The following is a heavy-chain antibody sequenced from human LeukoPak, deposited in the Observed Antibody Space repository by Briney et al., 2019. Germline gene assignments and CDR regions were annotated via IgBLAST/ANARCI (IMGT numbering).Heavy chain of an antibody. D-gene: IGHD1-26*01. Sequence: PSETLSLTCTVSGGSISSYYWSWIRQPPGKGLEWIGYIYYSGSTYYNPSLKSRVTISVDTSKNQFSLKLSSVTAADTAVYHCARDRDGVGAYDYWGQGTLVTVSS. CDR1: GGSISSYY. CDR3: ARDRDGVGAYDY. J-gene: IGHJ4*02. CDR2: IYYSGST. V-gene: IGHV4-59*12.